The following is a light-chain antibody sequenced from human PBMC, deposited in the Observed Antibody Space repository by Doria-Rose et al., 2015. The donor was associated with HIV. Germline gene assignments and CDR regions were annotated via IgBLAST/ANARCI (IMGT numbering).Light chain of an antibody. CDR3: HQYGASWT. J-gene: IGKJ1*01. CDR1: QSFSSTY. CDR2: DGS. V-gene: IGKV3-20*01. Sequence: EIVMTQSPGTLSLSPGERATLSCRASQSFSSTYLDWYQQKPGQAPSLLIYDGSTRATGIPDRFSASGSGTDFTLTINILEPEDFALYYCHQYGASWTFGQGTKVEI.